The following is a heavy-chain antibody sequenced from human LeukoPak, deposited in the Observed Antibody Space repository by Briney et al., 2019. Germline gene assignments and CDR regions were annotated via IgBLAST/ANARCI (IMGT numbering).Heavy chain of an antibody. J-gene: IGHJ4*02. Sequence: GRSLRLSCAASGFTFSSYGMHWVRQAPGKGLEWVAVIWYDGSNKYYADSVKGRFTISRDNSKNTLYPQMNSLRAEDTAVYYCARDRGSSWSPLDYWGQGTLVTVSS. V-gene: IGHV3-33*01. D-gene: IGHD6-13*01. CDR3: ARDRGSSWSPLDY. CDR2: IWYDGSNK. CDR1: GFTFSSYG.